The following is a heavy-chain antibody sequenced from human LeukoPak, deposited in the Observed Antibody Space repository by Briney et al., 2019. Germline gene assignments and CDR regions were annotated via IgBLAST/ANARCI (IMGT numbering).Heavy chain of an antibody. J-gene: IGHJ4*02. CDR2: INHRGST. CDR1: GGSFSGYY. V-gene: IGHV4-34*01. CDR3: ARGQLRYFDWLYY. D-gene: IGHD3-9*01. Sequence: SETLSLTCAVYGGSFSGYYWSWIRQPPGKGLEWIGEINHRGSTNYNPSLKSRVTISVDTSKNQFSLKLSSVTAADTAVYYCARGQLRYFDWLYYWGQGTLVTVSS.